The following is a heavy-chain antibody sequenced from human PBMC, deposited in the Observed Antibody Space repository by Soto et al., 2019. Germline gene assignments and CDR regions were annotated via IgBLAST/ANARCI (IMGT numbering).Heavy chain of an antibody. CDR1: GFTFSSYW. Sequence: PGGSLRLSCAASGFTFSSYWMSWVRQAPGKGLEWVANIKQDGSEKYYVDSVKGRFTISRDNAKNSLYLQMNSLRAEDTAVYYCARDQKQQLATSLYYYYGMDVWGQGXTVTVSS. CDR2: IKQDGSEK. J-gene: IGHJ6*02. V-gene: IGHV3-7*03. D-gene: IGHD6-13*01. CDR3: ARDQKQQLATSLYYYYGMDV.